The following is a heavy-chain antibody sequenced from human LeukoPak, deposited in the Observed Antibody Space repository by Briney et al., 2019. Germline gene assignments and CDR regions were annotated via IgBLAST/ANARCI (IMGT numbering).Heavy chain of an antibody. CDR1: GFTVTTNY. CDR2: IYTGGST. CDR3: TGDSSLSSFYSSNWSRGGGMDV. Sequence: PGGSLRLSCAASGFTVTTNYMTWVRQAPGKGLEWVSVIYTGGSTYYADSVKGRFTISRDNSKNTLYLQMNSLRAEDTAVYYFTGDSSLSSFYSSNWSRGGGMDVWGQGTTVTVSS. J-gene: IGHJ6*02. V-gene: IGHV3-53*01. D-gene: IGHD6-13*01.